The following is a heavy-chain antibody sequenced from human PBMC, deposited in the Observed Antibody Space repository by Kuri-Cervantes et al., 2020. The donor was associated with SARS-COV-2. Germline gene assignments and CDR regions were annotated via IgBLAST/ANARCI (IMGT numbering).Heavy chain of an antibody. V-gene: IGHV3-33*01. Sequence: GESLKISCAASGFTFSSYVMHWVRQAPGKGLDWVALIWYDGGNKYYVDSVKGRFTISRDNSKNTLYLQMSSLRAEDTAVYYCARGGYCSGGSCYSAGTFDIWGQGTMVTVSS. J-gene: IGHJ3*02. CDR3: ARGGYCSGGSCYSAGTFDI. CDR2: IWYDGGNK. CDR1: GFTFSSYV. D-gene: IGHD2-15*01.